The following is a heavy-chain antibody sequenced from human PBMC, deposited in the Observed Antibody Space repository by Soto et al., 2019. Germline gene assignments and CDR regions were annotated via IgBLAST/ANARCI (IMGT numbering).Heavy chain of an antibody. CDR2: ISAYNGNT. CDR3: AKVRYSSPMGYYYGMDV. Sequence: ASVKVSCKASGYTFTSYGIGWVRQAPGQGLEWMGWISAYNGNTNYAQKLQGRVTMTTDTSTSTAYMEVNNLRSEDTAVYYCAKVRYSSPMGYYYGMDVWGQGTTVTVSS. J-gene: IGHJ6*02. V-gene: IGHV1-18*01. CDR1: GYTFTSYG. D-gene: IGHD6-19*01.